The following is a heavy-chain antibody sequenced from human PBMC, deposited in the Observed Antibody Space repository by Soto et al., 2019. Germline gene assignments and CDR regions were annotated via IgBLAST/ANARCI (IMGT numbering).Heavy chain of an antibody. Sequence: PGGSLRLSCAASGFTFSSYFMHWVRQAPGKGLEWVAVISYDGSNKYYADSVKGRFTISRDNSKNTLYLQMNSLRAEDTAVYYCAKDSSVVTAPPGHYYYYGMDVWGQGTTVTVSS. CDR1: GFTFSSYF. CDR2: ISYDGSNK. V-gene: IGHV3-30*18. D-gene: IGHD2-21*02. J-gene: IGHJ6*02. CDR3: AKDSSVVTAPPGHYYYYGMDV.